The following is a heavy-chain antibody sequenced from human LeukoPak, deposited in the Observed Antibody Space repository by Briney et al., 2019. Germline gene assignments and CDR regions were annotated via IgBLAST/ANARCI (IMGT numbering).Heavy chain of an antibody. D-gene: IGHD5-18*01. CDR3: GKSTVGYSSGQKPAWPVDY. Sequence: GGSLRLSCEASGFTFGSYAMYWVRQAPGKGLEWVAGIFGSGGSPHYADSVKGRFTISRDNSQNTVYLHINSLRAEDTAVYYCGKSTVGYSSGQKPAWPVDYWGQGTLVSVSS. CDR2: IFGSGGSP. CDR1: GFTFGSYA. V-gene: IGHV3-23*01. J-gene: IGHJ4*02.